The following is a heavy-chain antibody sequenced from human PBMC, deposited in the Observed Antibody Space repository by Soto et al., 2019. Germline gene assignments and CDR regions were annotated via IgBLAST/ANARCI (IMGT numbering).Heavy chain of an antibody. D-gene: IGHD3-3*01. Sequence: GPLLLTCSASGFTVSSNYMSGVRQAPGKGLEWVSVIYSGGSTYYADSVKGLFTISRDNSKNTLYLQMNSLRAEDTAVYYCARAGYDLWSGSPYYGMDVWGQGTKVTVYS. CDR2: IYSGGST. V-gene: IGHV3-53*01. CDR1: GFTVSSNY. J-gene: IGHJ6*02. CDR3: ARAGYDLWSGSPYYGMDV.